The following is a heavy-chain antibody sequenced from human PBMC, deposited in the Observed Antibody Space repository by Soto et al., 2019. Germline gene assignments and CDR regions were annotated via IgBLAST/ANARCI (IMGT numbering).Heavy chain of an antibody. J-gene: IGHJ6*02. V-gene: IGHV4-39*01. CDR2: IYYSGST. Sequence: HWKSLEIRRMVCGGSVKGRMDYGGWISQPPGKGLEWIGSIYYSGSTYYNPSLKSRVTISVDTSKNQFSLKLSSVTAADTAVYYCARFLEWIKGPDYGMDVWGQGTTVTVS. CDR1: GGSVKGRMDY. D-gene: IGHD3-3*01. CDR3: ARFLEWIKGPDYGMDV.